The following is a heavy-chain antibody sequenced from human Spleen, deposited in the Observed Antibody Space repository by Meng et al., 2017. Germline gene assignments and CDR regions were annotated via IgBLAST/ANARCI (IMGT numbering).Heavy chain of an antibody. CDR3: ARTQTVQLWAFDL. V-gene: IGHV1/OR15-1*04. CDR2: INPKSGDT. D-gene: IGHD5-18*01. J-gene: IGHJ4*02. CDR1: GYTFPDYW. Sequence: ASVKVSCKASGYTFPDYWLHWVRRAPGQGLEWMGRINPKSGDTHYAQRFQGRVTIAADESTSTAYMELRSLSSEDTAMYYCARTQTVQLWAFDLWGQGTLVTVSS.